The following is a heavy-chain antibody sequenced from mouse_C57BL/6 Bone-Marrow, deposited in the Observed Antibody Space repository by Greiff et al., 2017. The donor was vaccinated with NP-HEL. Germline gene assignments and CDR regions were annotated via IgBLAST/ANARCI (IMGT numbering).Heavy chain of an antibody. CDR1: GYAFSSSW. V-gene: IGHV1-82*01. J-gene: IGHJ1*03. Sequence: VQLQQSGPELVKPGASVKISCKASGYAFSSSWMTWVKQRPGKGLEWIGLIYPGDGDTTYNGKFKGKATLTADKSSSTAYMQLSSLTSEDSAVYFCAHMGLRRARYFDVWGTGTTVTVSS. CDR3: AHMGLRRARYFDV. D-gene: IGHD2-4*01. CDR2: IYPGDGDT.